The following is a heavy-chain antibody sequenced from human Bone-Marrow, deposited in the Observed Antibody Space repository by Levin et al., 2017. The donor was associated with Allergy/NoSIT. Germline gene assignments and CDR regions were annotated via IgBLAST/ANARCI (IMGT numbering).Heavy chain of an antibody. CDR1: GFTFTNYA. D-gene: IGHD4-17*01. CDR2: ISYAGGGT. CDR3: AKDVMPTTMTPDAFDI. Sequence: GESLKISCAASGFTFTNYAMSWVRQAPGKGLEWVSGISYAGGGTYYADSVRGRFTISRDNSKNTLFLQMSSLRAEDTAVYYCAKDVMPTTMTPDAFDIWGQGTMVTVSS. J-gene: IGHJ3*02. V-gene: IGHV3-23*01.